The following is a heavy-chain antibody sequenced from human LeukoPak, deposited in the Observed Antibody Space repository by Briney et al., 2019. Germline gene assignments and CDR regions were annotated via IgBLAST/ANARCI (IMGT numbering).Heavy chain of an antibody. CDR2: MYYSGST. Sequence: PSETLFLTCTVSGGSISSGDYSWSWIRQPPGKGLEWIAYMYYSGSTYYNPSLKSRVTMSADTSKNQLSLKLSSVTAADTAVYYCARPYYYDSRIDPWGQGILVTVSS. CDR3: ARPYYYDSRIDP. CDR1: GGSISSGDYS. J-gene: IGHJ5*02. V-gene: IGHV4-30-4*01. D-gene: IGHD3-22*01.